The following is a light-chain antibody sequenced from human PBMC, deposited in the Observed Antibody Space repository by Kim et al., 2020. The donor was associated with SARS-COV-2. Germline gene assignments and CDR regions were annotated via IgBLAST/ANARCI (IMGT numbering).Light chain of an antibody. CDR1: QSLWNAY. CDR2: GTS. J-gene: IGKJ5*01. V-gene: IGKV3-20*01. CDR3: QYYGSPIT. Sequence: EIVLTQSPGTLSFSPGERTTLSCRASQSLWNAYLAWYQQKPGQAPRLLIYGTSNRATGIPDKFSGSGSGTDFTLTISRLGPEDYAVYFCQYYGSPITFGQGTRLEIK.